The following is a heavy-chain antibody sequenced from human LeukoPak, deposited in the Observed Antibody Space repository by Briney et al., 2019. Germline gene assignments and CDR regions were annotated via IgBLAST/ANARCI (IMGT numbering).Heavy chain of an antibody. CDR1: GGSISRNSDY. J-gene: IGHJ3*02. Sequence: SETLSLTCTVSGGSISRNSDYWGWIRQPPGKGLEWIGYSYYSGSTKYNPSLKSRVTISVDTSNNQFSLNLRSVTAADTAVYYCATTTSGGDAFDIWGQGTMVTVSS. D-gene: IGHD1-26*01. V-gene: IGHV4-61*05. CDR3: ATTTSGGDAFDI. CDR2: SYYSGST.